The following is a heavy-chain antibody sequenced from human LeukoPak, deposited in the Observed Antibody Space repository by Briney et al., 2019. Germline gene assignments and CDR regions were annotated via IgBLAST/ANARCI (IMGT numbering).Heavy chain of an antibody. V-gene: IGHV4-39*01. CDR3: ARRAWGYCSGGSCYWFDP. CDR2: IHYSGST. CDR1: GGSISSSSYY. Sequence: SETLSLTCTVSGGSISSSSYYWGWIRQPPGKGLEWIGSIHYSGSTYYNPSLKSRVTISVDTSKNQFSLKLSSVTAADTAVYYCARRAWGYCSGGSCYWFDPWGQGTLVTVSS. J-gene: IGHJ5*02. D-gene: IGHD2-15*01.